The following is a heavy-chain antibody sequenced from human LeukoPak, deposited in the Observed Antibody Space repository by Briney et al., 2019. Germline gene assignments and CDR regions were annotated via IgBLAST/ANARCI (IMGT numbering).Heavy chain of an antibody. CDR1: GYTFTVYY. Sequence: ASVTVSFKASGYTFTVYYMHWVRQAPGQGVEWMGWINPNSGGTNYAQKFQGRVTMTRDTSISTAYMELSRLRSDDTAVYYCARDPSHMCSSTSCNDYYYYYMDVWGKGTTVTVSS. D-gene: IGHD2-2*01. J-gene: IGHJ6*03. V-gene: IGHV1-2*02. CDR3: ARDPSHMCSSTSCNDYYYYYMDV. CDR2: INPNSGGT.